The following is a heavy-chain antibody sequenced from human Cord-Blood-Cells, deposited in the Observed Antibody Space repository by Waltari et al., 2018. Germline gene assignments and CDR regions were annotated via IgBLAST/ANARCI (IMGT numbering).Heavy chain of an antibody. V-gene: IGHV3-33*01. Sequence: QVQLVESGGGVVQPGRSLRLSCAASGFTFSSYGMHWVRQAPGTGLEWVAVIWYDGSNKYYADSVKGRFTISRDNSKNTLYLQMNSLRAEDTAVYYCARASDPLGSSSLDYWGQGTLVTVSS. J-gene: IGHJ4*02. CDR1: GFTFSSYG. D-gene: IGHD6-6*01. CDR3: ARASDPLGSSSLDY. CDR2: IWYDGSNK.